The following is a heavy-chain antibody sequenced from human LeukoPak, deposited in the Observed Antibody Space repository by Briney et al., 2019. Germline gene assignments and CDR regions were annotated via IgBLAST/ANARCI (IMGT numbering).Heavy chain of an antibody. D-gene: IGHD1-26*01. CDR2: ISTYNGNT. Sequence: ASVKVSCKASGYTFTTYGINWVRQAPGQGLEWMGWISTYNGNTNYAQKLQGRVTMTTDTSTSTAYMELRSLRSDDTAVYYCAREYSGSNWWFDPWGQGTLVTVSS. CDR3: AREYSGSNWWFDP. CDR1: GYTFTTYG. J-gene: IGHJ5*02. V-gene: IGHV1-18*01.